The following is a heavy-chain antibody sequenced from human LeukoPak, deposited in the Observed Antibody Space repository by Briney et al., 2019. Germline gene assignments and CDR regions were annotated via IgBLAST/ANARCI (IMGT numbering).Heavy chain of an antibody. CDR3: PGAYYYDSSGSEDYFDY. D-gene: IGHD3-22*01. CDR2: IYYSGST. V-gene: IGHV4-39*01. Sequence: KPSETLSLTCTVSGGSISSSSYYWGWIRQPPGKGLEWIGSIYYSGSTYYNPSLKSRVTISVDTSKNPFSLKLSSVTAADTAVYYCPGAYYYDSSGSEDYFDYWAQGPLVTVSS. CDR1: GGSISSSSYY. J-gene: IGHJ4*02.